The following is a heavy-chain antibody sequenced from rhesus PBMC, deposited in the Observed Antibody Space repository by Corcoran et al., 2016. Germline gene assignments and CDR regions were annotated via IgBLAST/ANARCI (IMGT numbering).Heavy chain of an antibody. Sequence: EVQLVESGGGLVQPGGSLRLSCAASGFTFSNHYMHWVRQAQGKGLEWVGLIKNKANNYTTEYTADVKGRFTISRDDSKNTLYLQMSSLETEDTALYYCRGSVGTSFDCWGQGVLVTVSS. CDR2: IKNKANNYTT. CDR3: RGSVGTSFDC. J-gene: IGHJ4*01. D-gene: IGHD5-24*01. V-gene: IGHV3-13*01. CDR1: GFTFSNHY.